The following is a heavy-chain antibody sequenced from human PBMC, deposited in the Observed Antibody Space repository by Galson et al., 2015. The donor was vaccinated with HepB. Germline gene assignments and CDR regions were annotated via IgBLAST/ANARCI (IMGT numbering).Heavy chain of an antibody. CDR2: ISYDGSNK. J-gene: IGHJ6*02. CDR1: GFTFSSYA. Sequence: SLRLSCAASGFTFSSYAMHWVRQAPGKGLEWVGVISYDGSNKYYADSVKGRFTISRDNSKNTPYLQMNSLRAGDTAVYYCARRKGRYYYYGMDVWGQGTTVTVSS. V-gene: IGHV3-30-3*01. CDR3: ARRKGRYYYYGMDV.